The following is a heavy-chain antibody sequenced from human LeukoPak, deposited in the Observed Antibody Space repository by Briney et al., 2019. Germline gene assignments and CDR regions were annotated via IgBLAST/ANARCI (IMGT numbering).Heavy chain of an antibody. V-gene: IGHV4-34*01. D-gene: IGHD3-16*01. CDR1: GGSFSGYY. CDR2: INHSGST. CDR3: ARGRTWGGRGGRYYFDY. Sequence: SETVSLTCAVYGGSFSGYYWSWIRQPPGKGLEWIGEINHSGSTNYNPSLKSRVTISVDTSKNQFSLKLSSVTAADTAVYYCARGRTWGGRGGRYYFDYWGQGTLVTVSS. J-gene: IGHJ4*02.